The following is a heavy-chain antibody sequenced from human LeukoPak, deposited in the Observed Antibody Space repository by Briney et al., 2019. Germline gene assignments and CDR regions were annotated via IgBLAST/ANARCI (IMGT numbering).Heavy chain of an antibody. J-gene: IGHJ6*02. CDR1: GFTFSSYG. V-gene: IGHV3-30*18. D-gene: IGHD6-25*01. CDR3: AKDRSSGPHYFYGMDV. Sequence: GRSLRLSCAASGFTFSSYGIHWVRQAPGKGLEWVAVISYVGDDQFYAESVKGRFTISRDTSAKTVFLQMNSLRGEDTAVYYCAKDRSSGPHYFYGMDVWGQGTTVIVSS. CDR2: ISYVGDDQ.